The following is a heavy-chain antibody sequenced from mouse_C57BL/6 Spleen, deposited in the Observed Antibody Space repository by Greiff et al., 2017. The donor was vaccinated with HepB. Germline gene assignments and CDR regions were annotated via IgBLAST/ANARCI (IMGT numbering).Heavy chain of an antibody. J-gene: IGHJ3*01. V-gene: IGHV1-7*01. Sequence: VQLQQSGAELAKPGASVKLSCKASGYTFTSYWMHWVKQRPGQGLEWIGYINPSSGYTKYNQNFKDKATLTADKSYSTAYMQLSRLTCEDSAVYYGAREMDYYGSSSWFAYWGQGTLVTVSA. D-gene: IGHD1-1*01. CDR3: AREMDYYGSSSWFAY. CDR1: GYTFTSYW. CDR2: INPSSGYT.